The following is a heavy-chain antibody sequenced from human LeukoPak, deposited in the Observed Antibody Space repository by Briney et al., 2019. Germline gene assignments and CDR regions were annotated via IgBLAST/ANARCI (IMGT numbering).Heavy chain of an antibody. Sequence: SQTLSLTCTVSGGSMSSYYWSWIRQPPGKGLEWIGYIYYNGKTNYSPSLNSRVTISVDTSRNQFSLKLNSVTAADTAVYYCARGGWSVDYWGQGTLVTVSS. J-gene: IGHJ4*02. V-gene: IGHV4-59*08. CDR1: GGSMSSYY. D-gene: IGHD6-19*01. CDR2: IYYNGKT. CDR3: ARGGWSVDY.